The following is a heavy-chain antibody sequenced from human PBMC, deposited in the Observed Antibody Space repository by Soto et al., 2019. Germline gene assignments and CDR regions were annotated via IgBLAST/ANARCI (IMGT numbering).Heavy chain of an antibody. Sequence: HGGSLRLSCAASGFTFISYSMNWVRQAPGKGLEWVSYISSSSSTIYYADSVKGRFTISRDNAKNSLYLQMNSLRAEDTAVYYCARDRNDFWSGYPIWGQGTMVTVSS. J-gene: IGHJ3*02. CDR2: ISSSSSTI. CDR1: GFTFISYS. D-gene: IGHD3-3*01. V-gene: IGHV3-48*01. CDR3: ARDRNDFWSGYPI.